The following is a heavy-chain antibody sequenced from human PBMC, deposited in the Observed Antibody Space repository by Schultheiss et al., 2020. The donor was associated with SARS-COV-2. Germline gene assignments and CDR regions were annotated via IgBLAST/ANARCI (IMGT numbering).Heavy chain of an antibody. Sequence: GESLKISCAASGFTFSSYAMSWVRQAPGKGLEWVSSISSSSSYIYYADSVKGRFTISRDNAKNSLYLQMNSLRAEDTAVYYCARATYCGGDCLGYYFDYWGQGTLVTVSS. CDR3: ARATYCGGDCLGYYFDY. V-gene: IGHV3-21*01. CDR2: ISSSSSYI. CDR1: GFTFSSYA. J-gene: IGHJ4*02. D-gene: IGHD2-21*01.